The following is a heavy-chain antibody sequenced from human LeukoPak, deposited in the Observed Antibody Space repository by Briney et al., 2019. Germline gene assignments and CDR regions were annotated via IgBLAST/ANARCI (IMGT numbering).Heavy chain of an antibody. CDR3: ARAMPHDNWFNP. CDR2: INGDLTNT. Sequence: GGSLRLSCAASGFTFTDYWMHWVRQGAGRGLVWVSRINGDLTNTTYADSVKGRFTISRDNAKNTLYLQMNSLRAEDTAVYYCARAMPHDNWFNPWGQGSLVTVSS. V-gene: IGHV3-74*03. J-gene: IGHJ5*02. D-gene: IGHD2-2*01. CDR1: GFTFTDYW.